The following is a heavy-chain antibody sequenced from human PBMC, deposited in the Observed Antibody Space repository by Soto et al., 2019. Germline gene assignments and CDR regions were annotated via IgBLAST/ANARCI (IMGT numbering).Heavy chain of an antibody. J-gene: IGHJ6*02. V-gene: IGHV6-1*01. CDR1: GDSVSSNSAA. Sequence: PSQTLSLTCAISGDSVSSNSAAWNWIRQSPSRGLEWLGRTYYRSKWYNDYAVSVKSRITINPDTSKNRFSLQLNSVTPEDTAVYYCAREGRIAVAGLYYYYYYGMDVWGQGTTVTVSS. D-gene: IGHD6-19*01. CDR3: AREGRIAVAGLYYYYYYGMDV. CDR2: TYYRSKWYN.